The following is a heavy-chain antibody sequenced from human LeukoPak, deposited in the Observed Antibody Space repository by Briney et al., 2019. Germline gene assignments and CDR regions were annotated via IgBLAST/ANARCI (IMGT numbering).Heavy chain of an antibody. Sequence: SETLSLTCAVYGGSFSGYYWSWIRQPPGKGLEWIGEINHSGSTNYNPSLKSRVTTSVDTSKNQFSLKLSSVTAADTAVYYCARVGYYDSSGYYHLANWFDPWGQGTLVTVSS. J-gene: IGHJ5*02. CDR3: ARVGYYDSSGYYHLANWFDP. D-gene: IGHD3-22*01. V-gene: IGHV4-34*01. CDR1: GGSFSGYY. CDR2: INHSGST.